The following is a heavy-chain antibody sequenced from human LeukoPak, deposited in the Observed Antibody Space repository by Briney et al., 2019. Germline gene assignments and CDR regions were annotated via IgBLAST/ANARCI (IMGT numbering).Heavy chain of an antibody. CDR1: GYAFTGYY. V-gene: IGHV1-2*02. Sequence: ASVKVSCMASGYAFTGYYMHWVRQAPGQGLEWMGWINPNSGGTNYAQKFQGRVTMTRGTYISTAYMELSRLRSDDTAVYYCARGRSSVVREWRYYYYGMDVWGQGTTVTVSS. CDR2: INPNSGGT. J-gene: IGHJ6*02. D-gene: IGHD3-10*01. CDR3: ARGRSSVVREWRYYYYGMDV.